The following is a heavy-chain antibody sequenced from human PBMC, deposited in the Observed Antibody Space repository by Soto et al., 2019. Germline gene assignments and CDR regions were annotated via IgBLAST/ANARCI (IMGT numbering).Heavy chain of an antibody. J-gene: IGHJ6*02. CDR2: IIPLHNTS. D-gene: IGHD1-1*01. V-gene: IGHV1-69*08. Sequence: ASVKVSCKVSGGAFTNYSLNWVLHGPGQGLEWLGGIIPLHNTSNYSLKFLGRVTVTADISSTTVYMELNSLTSDDTATYYCASWSNWNPLYYDGLDVWGQGTTVTVSS. CDR3: ASWSNWNPLYYDGLDV. CDR1: GGAFTNYS.